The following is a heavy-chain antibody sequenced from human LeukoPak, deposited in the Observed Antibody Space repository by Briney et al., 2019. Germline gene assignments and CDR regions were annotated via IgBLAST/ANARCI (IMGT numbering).Heavy chain of an antibody. D-gene: IGHD6-6*01. Sequence: GGSLRLSFAASGVNFSGSAMEWVPQASGKGPEWVGRIRSKANSYATAYAASVKGRFTISRDDSKNTAYLQMNSLKTEDTAVYYCTRVYSSSPRYYYYGMDVWGQGTTVTVSS. J-gene: IGHJ6*02. V-gene: IGHV3-73*01. CDR2: IRSKANSYAT. CDR3: TRVYSSSPRYYYYGMDV. CDR1: GVNFSGSA.